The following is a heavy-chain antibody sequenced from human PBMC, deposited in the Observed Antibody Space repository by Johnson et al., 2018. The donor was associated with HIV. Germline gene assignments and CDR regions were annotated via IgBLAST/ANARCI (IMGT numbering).Heavy chain of an antibody. D-gene: IGHD3-22*01. J-gene: IGHJ3*02. V-gene: IGHV3-66*02. CDR1: GFTVSSNY. CDR2: IFSVGDV. Sequence: VQLVESGGGLVQPGGSLRLSCAASGFTVSSNYMSWVRQAPGKGLEWVSVIFSVGDVYYADSVKGRFTISRANSKNMVYLQMNSLRPEDTAVYYCAKGQSSGYPKDAFDIGGRGTIVIVSS. CDR3: AKGQSSGYPKDAFDI.